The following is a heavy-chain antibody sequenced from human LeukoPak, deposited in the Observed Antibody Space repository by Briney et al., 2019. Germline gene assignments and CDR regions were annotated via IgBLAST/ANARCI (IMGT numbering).Heavy chain of an antibody. V-gene: IGHV4-38-2*02. J-gene: IGHJ4*02. CDR1: GYSINSGYY. CDR2: IHHSGST. CDR3: ARDVKGYYYGSGIDF. Sequence: SETLSLACIVSGYSINSGYYWGWIRQPPGKGVEWIGNIHHSGSTYYNPSLKSRVTISVDTSNNHFSLKLTSVTAADTAAYYCARDVKGYYYGSGIDFWGQGTLVTVSS. D-gene: IGHD3-10*01.